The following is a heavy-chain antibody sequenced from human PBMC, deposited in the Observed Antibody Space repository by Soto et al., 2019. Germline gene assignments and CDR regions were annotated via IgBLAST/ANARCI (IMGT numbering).Heavy chain of an antibody. CDR1: GFTFNNYW. CDR3: ALDAQQDNYSFHSRVDV. D-gene: IGHD6-13*01. CDR2: INHDGSET. Sequence: GGSLRLSCLGSGFTFNNYWMSWVRQAPGKGLEWVANINHDGSETFSVDSVKGRYTISRDNAKNSLYLQINDLRAEDKAVEYCALDAQQDNYSFHSRVDVWGQGTSVTVSS. J-gene: IGHJ6*02. V-gene: IGHV3-7*03.